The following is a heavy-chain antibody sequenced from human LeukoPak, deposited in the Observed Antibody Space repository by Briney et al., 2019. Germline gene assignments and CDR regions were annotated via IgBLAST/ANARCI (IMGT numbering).Heavy chain of an antibody. J-gene: IGHJ4*02. D-gene: IGHD5-12*01. CDR1: GGSISSYY. CDR2: IYYSGST. CDR3: ARVSGYDWESFYDY. V-gene: IGHV4-59*01. Sequence: SETLSLTCTVSGGSISSYYWSWIRQPPGKGLEWIGYIYYSGSTNYNPSLKSRVTMSVDTSKNQFSLKLSSVTAADTAVYYCARVSGYDWESFYDYWGQGTLVTVSS.